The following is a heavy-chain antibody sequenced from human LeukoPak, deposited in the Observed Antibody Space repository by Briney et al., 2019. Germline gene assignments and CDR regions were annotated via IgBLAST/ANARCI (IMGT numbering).Heavy chain of an antibody. Sequence: PGGSLRLSCAASGFTFSSYGMHWVRQAPGKGLEWVAVIWYDGSNKYYADSVKGRFTISRDNAKNTLYLQMNSLRAEDTAVYYCASPAGTPPGSDYYYYYGMDVWGQGTTVTVSS. D-gene: IGHD6-13*01. CDR3: ASPAGTPPGSDYYYYYGMDV. CDR2: IWYDGSNK. J-gene: IGHJ6*02. V-gene: IGHV3-33*03. CDR1: GFTFSSYG.